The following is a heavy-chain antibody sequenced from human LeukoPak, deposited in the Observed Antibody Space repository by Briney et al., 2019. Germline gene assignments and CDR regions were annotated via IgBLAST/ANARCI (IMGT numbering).Heavy chain of an antibody. Sequence: PSETLSLTCTVSGVSASSGSYYWGWIRQPPGKGLEWIGYIYYSGSTNYNPSLKSRVTISVDTSKNQFSLKLSSVTAADTAVYYCAANPPLPTRYCSGGSCYSDAFDIWGQGTMVTVSS. CDR1: GVSASSGSYY. V-gene: IGHV4-61*01. D-gene: IGHD2-15*01. CDR2: IYYSGST. J-gene: IGHJ3*02. CDR3: AANPPLPTRYCSGGSCYSDAFDI.